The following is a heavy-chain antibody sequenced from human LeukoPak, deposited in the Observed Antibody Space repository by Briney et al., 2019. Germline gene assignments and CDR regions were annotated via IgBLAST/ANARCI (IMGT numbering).Heavy chain of an antibody. Sequence: ASVKVSCKASGGTFSSYAISWVRQAPGQGLEWMGRIIPILGIANYAQKFQGRVTITADKSTSTAYMELSSLRSEDTAVYYCARDPFGGDSSGYYYGAFGIWGQGTMVTVSS. CDR3: ARDPFGGDSSGYYYGAFGI. D-gene: IGHD3-22*01. CDR2: IIPILGIA. CDR1: GGTFSSYA. J-gene: IGHJ3*02. V-gene: IGHV1-69*04.